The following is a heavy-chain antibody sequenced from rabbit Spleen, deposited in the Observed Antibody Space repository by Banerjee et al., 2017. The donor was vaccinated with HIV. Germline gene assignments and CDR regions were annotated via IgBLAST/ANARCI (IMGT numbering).Heavy chain of an antibody. CDR2: FNTYTDKG. Sequence: QEQLVESGGGLVKPEGSLTLTFKASGFSFSDRDVMCWVRQAPGKGLERLACFNTYTDKGVYATWAKGRFSISRTSSPTVTLQIARLTAADTATYFCARDLTSVIWWNFTLWGPGTLANVS. CDR1: GFSFSDRDV. D-gene: IGHD5-1*01. CDR3: ARDLTSVIWWNFTL. V-gene: IGHV1S45*01. J-gene: IGHJ4*01.